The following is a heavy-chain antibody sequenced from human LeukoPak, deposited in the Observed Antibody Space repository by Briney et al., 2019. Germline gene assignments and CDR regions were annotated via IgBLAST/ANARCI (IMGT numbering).Heavy chain of an antibody. Sequence: GGSLRLSCAASGFTFSNYIMHWVRQALGKGLDWVAVILENGSNQYYADSVKGRFTISRDNAKNSLYLQMNSLRAEDTAVYYCARGVPKTSYYYYYMDVWGKGTTVTVSS. D-gene: IGHD4-11*01. V-gene: IGHV3-30*04. J-gene: IGHJ6*03. CDR2: ILENGSNQ. CDR1: GFTFSNYI. CDR3: ARGVPKTSYYYYYMDV.